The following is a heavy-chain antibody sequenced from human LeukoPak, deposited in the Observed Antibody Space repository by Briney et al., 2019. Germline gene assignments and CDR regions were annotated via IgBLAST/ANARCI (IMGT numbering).Heavy chain of an antibody. V-gene: IGHV3-23*01. CDR1: GFTFSSYA. Sequence: GGSLRLSCAASGFTFSSYAMSWVRQAPGQGLERVSAISGSGGSTYYADSVKGRFTISRDNSKNTLYLQMNSLRAEDTAVYYCARHWTGTKSFDYWGQGTLVTVSS. D-gene: IGHD1-14*01. J-gene: IGHJ4*02. CDR3: ARHWTGTKSFDY. CDR2: ISGSGGST.